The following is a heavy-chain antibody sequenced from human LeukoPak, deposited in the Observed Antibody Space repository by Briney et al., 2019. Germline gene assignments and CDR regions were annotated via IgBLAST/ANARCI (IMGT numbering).Heavy chain of an antibody. Sequence: GGSLRLSCAASGFTFSSYAMSWVRQAPGKELEWVSVISGSGGNTYYADSVKGRFTTSRDNSKNTLYLQMNSLRAEDTAVYYCARGAGYNYPYYFDYWGQGTLVTVSS. D-gene: IGHD5-24*01. V-gene: IGHV3-23*01. CDR3: ARGAGYNYPYYFDY. CDR1: GFTFSSYA. CDR2: ISGSGGNT. J-gene: IGHJ4*02.